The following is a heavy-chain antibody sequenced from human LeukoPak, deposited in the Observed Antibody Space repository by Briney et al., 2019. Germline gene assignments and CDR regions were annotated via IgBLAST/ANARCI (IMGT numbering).Heavy chain of an antibody. CDR1: RLILSNYA. J-gene: IGHJ3*02. CDR2: ISDIGAST. CDR3: ARKGAGALDI. Sequence: PGGSLRLSCAPSRLILSNYAMSWVRHAPGRGLEWVSDISDIGASTIYVGSVKGRFTISRDNSKHMLYMQMNSLRAEDTALYYCARKGAGALDIWGQGTMVTVSS. V-gene: IGHV3-23*01.